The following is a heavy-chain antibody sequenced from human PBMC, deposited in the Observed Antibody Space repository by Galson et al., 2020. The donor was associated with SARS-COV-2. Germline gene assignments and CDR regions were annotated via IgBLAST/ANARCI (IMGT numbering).Heavy chain of an antibody. J-gene: IGHJ2*01. CDR1: GVSISTTNY. CDR2: VYPSGST. CDR3: ARQRVALVVRLSLPGWCFDV. V-gene: IGHV4-38-2*01. Sequence: SETLSLTCAASGVSISTTNYWCWLRPAPGKGQEWTGSVYPSGSTYYNQSLKSRFTISMDTSKNTFSLRLTTVTAADTALYFCARQRVALVVRLSLPGWCFDVWGRGTLVTVSS. D-gene: IGHD2-15*01.